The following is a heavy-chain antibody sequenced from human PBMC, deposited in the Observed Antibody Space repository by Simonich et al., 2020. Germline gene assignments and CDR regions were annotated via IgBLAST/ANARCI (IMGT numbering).Heavy chain of an antibody. J-gene: IGHJ4*02. CDR2: INSSSRYI. D-gene: IGHD3-3*01. CDR1: GFTFSSYS. Sequence: EVQLVESGGGLVKPGGSLRLSCAASGFTFSSYSMNWVRQAPGKGMESGSTINSSSRYIYYADSVKGRFTISRDNAKNSLYLQRNSLRAEDTAVYYCARKRFLEWFFDYWGQGTLVTVSS. V-gene: IGHV3-21*01. CDR3: ARKRFLEWFFDY.